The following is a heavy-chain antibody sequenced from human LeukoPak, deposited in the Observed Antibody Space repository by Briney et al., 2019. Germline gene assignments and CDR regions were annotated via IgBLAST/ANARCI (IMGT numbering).Heavy chain of an antibody. CDR2: INHSGST. CDR1: GGSFSGYY. Sequence: SETLSLTCAVCGGSFSGYYWSWIRQPPGKGLEWIGEINHSGSTNYNPSLKSRVTISVDTSKNQFSLKLSSVTAADTAVCYCASLWPSGLDYWGQGTLVTVSS. D-gene: IGHD2-15*01. J-gene: IGHJ4*02. CDR3: ASLWPSGLDY. V-gene: IGHV4-34*01.